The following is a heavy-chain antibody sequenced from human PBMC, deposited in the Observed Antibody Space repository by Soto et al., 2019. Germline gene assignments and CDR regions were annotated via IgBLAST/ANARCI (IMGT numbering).Heavy chain of an antibody. CDR3: AKDRRCTGETCSLSNDY. V-gene: IGHV3-23*01. J-gene: IGHJ4*02. D-gene: IGHD2-8*02. CDR1: GFIFSTYG. Sequence: EVQLLESGGGLVQPGGSLRLSCAASGFIFSTYGMSSVRQAPGKGLDWVSGIRGSGGKTYYADSVKGRFTISRDNSRSTLYLQMDSLRAEDTAVYYCAKDRRCTGETCSLSNDYWGQGTLVTVSS. CDR2: IRGSGGKT.